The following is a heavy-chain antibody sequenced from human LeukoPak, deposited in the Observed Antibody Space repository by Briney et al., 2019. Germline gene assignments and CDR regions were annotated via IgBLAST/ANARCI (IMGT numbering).Heavy chain of an antibody. J-gene: IGHJ4*02. CDR1: GFTSTNAW. V-gene: IGHV3-15*01. CDR2: IKSKTDGGTT. Sequence: PGGSLRLSCAASGFTSTNAWMGWVRHAPGEGLEWVGRIKSKTDGGTTDYAAPVKGRFTISRDDSKDTMYLQMSSLKTEDTAVYHCATDGYSNIWGQGTLVTVSS. CDR3: ATDGYSNI. D-gene: IGHD6-13*01.